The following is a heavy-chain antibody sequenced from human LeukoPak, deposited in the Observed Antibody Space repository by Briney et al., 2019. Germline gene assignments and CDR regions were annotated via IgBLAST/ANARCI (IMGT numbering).Heavy chain of an antibody. CDR3: ARDESSGWYEYFQH. D-gene: IGHD6-19*01. J-gene: IGHJ1*01. Sequence: QPGGSLRLSCAASGVTFSSYEMNWVRQAPGKGLEWVSYISSSGSTIYYADSVKGRFTISRDNAKNSLYLQMNSLRAEDTAVYYCARDESSGWYEYFQHWGQGTLVTVSS. V-gene: IGHV3-48*03. CDR2: ISSSGSTI. CDR1: GVTFSSYE.